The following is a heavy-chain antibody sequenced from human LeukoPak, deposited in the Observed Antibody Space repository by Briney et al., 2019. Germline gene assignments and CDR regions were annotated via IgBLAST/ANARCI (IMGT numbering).Heavy chain of an antibody. J-gene: IGHJ6*02. CDR2: MNPNSGNT. CDR1: GYTFTSYG. V-gene: IGHV1-8*01. Sequence: ASVKVSCKASGYTFTSYGINWVRQATGQGLEWMGWMNPNSGNTGYAQKFQGRVTMTRNTSISTAYMELSSLRSEDTAVYYCARGDDYDFWSGYYNLHGMDVWGQGTTVTVSS. D-gene: IGHD3-3*01. CDR3: ARGDDYDFWSGYYNLHGMDV.